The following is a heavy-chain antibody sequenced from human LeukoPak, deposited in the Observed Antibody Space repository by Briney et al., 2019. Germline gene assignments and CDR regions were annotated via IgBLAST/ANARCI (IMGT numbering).Heavy chain of an antibody. CDR2: ISSSSSTI. Sequence: GGSLRLSCAASGFTFSSYSMNWVRQAPGKGLEWVSSISSSSSTIYYADSVKGRFTISRDNAKNSLYLQMNSLRAEDTAVYCCARDTLFDYWGQGTLVTVSS. V-gene: IGHV3-48*04. J-gene: IGHJ4*02. CDR1: GFTFSSYS. CDR3: ARDTLFDY.